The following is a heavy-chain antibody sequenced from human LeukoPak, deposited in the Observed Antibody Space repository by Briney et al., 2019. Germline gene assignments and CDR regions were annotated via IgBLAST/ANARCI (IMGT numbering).Heavy chain of an antibody. J-gene: IGHJ5*02. CDR1: GYSFTDYY. CDR3: ARADRLHGGPYLIGP. V-gene: IGHV1-2*02. Sequence: GASVKVSCKTSGYSFTDYYMHSVRQAPGQGLEWMGWINPNSGGTSAAQKFQGRVTMTRDTSITTVYMEVSWLTSDDTAIYYCARADRLHGGPYLIGPWGQGTLVTVSS. CDR2: INPNSGGT. D-gene: IGHD2-21*01.